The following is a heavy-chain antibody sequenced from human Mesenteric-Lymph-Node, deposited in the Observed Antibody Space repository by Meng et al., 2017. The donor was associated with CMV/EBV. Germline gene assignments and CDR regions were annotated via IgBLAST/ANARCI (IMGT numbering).Heavy chain of an antibody. D-gene: IGHD2-2*02. V-gene: IGHV1-69*05. CDR2: IIPIFGTA. CDR1: FSSNA. CDR3: ARDAPLGYCSSTSCYTHFDY. J-gene: IGHJ4*02. Sequence: FSSNAISWGRQAPGQGLEWMGGIIPIFGTANYAQKFQGRVTITTDESTSTAYMELSSLRSEDTAVYYCARDAPLGYCSSTSCYTHFDYWGQGTLVTVSS.